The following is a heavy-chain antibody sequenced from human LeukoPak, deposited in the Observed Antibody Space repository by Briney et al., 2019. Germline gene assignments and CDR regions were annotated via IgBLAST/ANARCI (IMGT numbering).Heavy chain of an antibody. CDR1: GYTFTSYD. V-gene: IGHV1-8*01. CDR2: MNPNSGNT. D-gene: IGHD3-10*01. Sequence: VASVKVSCTASGYTFTSYDINWVRQAPGQGLEWMGCMNPNSGNTGYAQTVQGRFTMTRNTSISTPYMELSSLRSEDTAVYYCARLDETGGYDYWGQGTLVTVSS. J-gene: IGHJ4*02. CDR3: ARLDETGGYDY.